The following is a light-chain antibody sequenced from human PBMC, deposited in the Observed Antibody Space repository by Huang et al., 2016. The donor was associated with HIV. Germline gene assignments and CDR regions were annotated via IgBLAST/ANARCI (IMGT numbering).Light chain of an antibody. CDR1: QSVSSLY. CDR2: AAS. Sequence: DIVLTQSPGTLSLSPGERATLSCRASQSVSSLYLAWYQQKPGQASKLLIYAASSRATGITDRFSGSGSGTDFTLTINRLEPEDFAVYFCQHYSTSWTFGQGTKVEVK. V-gene: IGKV3-20*01. J-gene: IGKJ1*01. CDR3: QHYSTSWT.